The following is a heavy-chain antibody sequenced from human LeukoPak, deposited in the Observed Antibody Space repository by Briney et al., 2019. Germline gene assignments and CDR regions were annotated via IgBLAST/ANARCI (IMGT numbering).Heavy chain of an antibody. Sequence: KPSETLSLTCTVSGGSVSSGSYYWSWIRQPPGKGLEWIGYIYCSGSTNYNPSLKSRVTISVDTSKNQFSLKLSSVTAADTAVYYCARDRVDIVATMGVYYSDYWGQGTLVTVSS. CDR1: GGSVSSGSYY. CDR3: ARDRVDIVATMGVYYSDY. CDR2: IYCSGST. J-gene: IGHJ4*02. D-gene: IGHD5-12*01. V-gene: IGHV4-61*01.